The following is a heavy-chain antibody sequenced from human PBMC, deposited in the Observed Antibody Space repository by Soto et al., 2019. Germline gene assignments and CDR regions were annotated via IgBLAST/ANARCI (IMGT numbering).Heavy chain of an antibody. J-gene: IGHJ6*02. CDR1: GFTFSSYW. Sequence: GGSLRLSCAASGFTFSSYWMSWVRQAPGKGLEWVANIKQDGSEKYYVDSVKGRFTISRDNAKNSLYLQMNSLRAEDTAVYYCARDPPIVVVTAIPYGMDVWGQGTTVTVSS. V-gene: IGHV3-7*01. CDR3: ARDPPIVVVTAIPYGMDV. D-gene: IGHD2-21*02. CDR2: IKQDGSEK.